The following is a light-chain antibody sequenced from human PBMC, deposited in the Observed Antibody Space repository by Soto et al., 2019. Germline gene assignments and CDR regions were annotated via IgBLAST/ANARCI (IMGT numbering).Light chain of an antibody. CDR3: QQYSDWPPYT. CDR2: ATS. V-gene: IGKV3-15*01. Sequence: ETVMTQSPVTLSVSPGERATLSCRASQSVGGNVAWYQQKPGQAPRLLLYATSTRATGIPARFSGSGSRTEFTLTISSLQSEDSAVYFSQQYSDWPPYTFGQGTKLEIK. CDR1: QSVGGN. J-gene: IGKJ2*01.